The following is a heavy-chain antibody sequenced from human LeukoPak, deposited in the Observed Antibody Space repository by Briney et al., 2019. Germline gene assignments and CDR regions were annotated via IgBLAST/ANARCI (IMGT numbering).Heavy chain of an antibody. CDR2: ISDSGGRT. Sequence: GGSLRLSCAVSGITLSNYGMSWVRQAPEKGLEWVAGISDSGGRTNYADSVKGRFTISRDNPKNTLYIQMNSLRAEDTAVYFCAKRGVVIRVILVGFHKEAYYFDSWGQGALVTVSS. CDR3: AKRGVVIRVILVGFHKEAYYFDS. D-gene: IGHD3-22*01. CDR1: GITLSNYG. J-gene: IGHJ4*02. V-gene: IGHV3-23*01.